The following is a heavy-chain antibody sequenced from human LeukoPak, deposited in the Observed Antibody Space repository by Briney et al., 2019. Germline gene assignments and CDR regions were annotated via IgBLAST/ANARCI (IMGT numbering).Heavy chain of an antibody. D-gene: IGHD4-11*01. V-gene: IGHV3-21*01. CDR3: ARGTPTTRDFDS. CDR1: GFTFSSYS. Sequence: PGGSLRLSCAASGFTFSSYSMNWVRQAPGKGLEWVSSISSSSSYIYYADSVKGRFTISRDNAKNSLYLQMNSLRAEDTALYYCARGTPTTRDFDSWGQGTLVTVSS. J-gene: IGHJ4*02. CDR2: ISSSSSYI.